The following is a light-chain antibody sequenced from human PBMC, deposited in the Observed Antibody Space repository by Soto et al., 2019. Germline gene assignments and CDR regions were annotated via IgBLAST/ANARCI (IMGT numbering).Light chain of an antibody. CDR1: QDVSSSY. V-gene: IGKV3-20*01. CDR3: QQYDNSPRT. Sequence: EIVLTQSPGTLSLSPGERATLSCRASQDVSSSYLAWYQQKLGQAPRLLMYGTSNRATGIPDRFSGSGSGTDFTLTISRLEAEDFAVYYCQQYDNSPRTVGQGTKV. CDR2: GTS. J-gene: IGKJ2*01.